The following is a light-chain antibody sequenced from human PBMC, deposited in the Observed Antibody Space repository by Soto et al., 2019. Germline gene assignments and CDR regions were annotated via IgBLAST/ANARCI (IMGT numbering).Light chain of an antibody. CDR2: DVS. Sequence: QSALTQPDSVSGSPGQSITISCTGTSRDVGGYNYVSWYQQHPGKAPKLMIYDVSNRPSGVSNRFSGSKSGNTASLTISGLQAEDEADYYCSSYTSSSTLYVFGTGTKLTVL. J-gene: IGLJ1*01. CDR3: SSYTSSSTLYV. CDR1: SRDVGGYNY. V-gene: IGLV2-14*01.